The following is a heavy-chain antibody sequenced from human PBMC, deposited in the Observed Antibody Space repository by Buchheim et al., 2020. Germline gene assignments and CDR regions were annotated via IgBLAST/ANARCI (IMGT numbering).Heavy chain of an antibody. D-gene: IGHD6-13*01. Sequence: QLQLQESGPGLVKPSETLSLTCTVSGGSISSSSYYWGWIRQPPGKGLEWIGSIYYSGSTYYNPSLKSRVTIPVDTSKNQFSLKLSSVTAADTAVYYCARTPGIAAAGTGDYWGQGTL. CDR2: IYYSGST. CDR1: GGSISSSSYY. V-gene: IGHV4-39*07. CDR3: ARTPGIAAAGTGDY. J-gene: IGHJ4*02.